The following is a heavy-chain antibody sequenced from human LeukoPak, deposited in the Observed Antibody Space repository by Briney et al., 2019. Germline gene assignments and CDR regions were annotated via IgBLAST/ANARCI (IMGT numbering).Heavy chain of an antibody. Sequence: GGSLRLSCAASGFTFSSYAMSWVRQAPGKGLEWVSAISGSGGSTYYADSVKGRFTISRDNSKNTLYLQMNSLRAEDTAVYYCAKDISSSTSCYAADYWGQGTLVTVSS. CDR1: GFTFSSYA. V-gene: IGHV3-23*01. J-gene: IGHJ4*02. D-gene: IGHD2-2*01. CDR2: ISGSGGST. CDR3: AKDISSSTSCYAADY.